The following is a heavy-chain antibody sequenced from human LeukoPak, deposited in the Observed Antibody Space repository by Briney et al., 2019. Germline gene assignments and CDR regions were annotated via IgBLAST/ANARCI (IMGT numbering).Heavy chain of an antibody. CDR2: IWHDGSNT. V-gene: IGHV3-30*02. CDR1: GFSFSDYG. Sequence: PGGSLRLSCAASGFSFSDYGMHWVRQAPGKGLEWLAFIWHDGSNTCYGDSAKGGFTVSRDNSEDTVYLQMYSLRAEDTAVYFCAKDYNFYGSGTSALYYYFCMDVWGKGTPVTVSS. J-gene: IGHJ6*03. CDR3: AKDYNFYGSGTSALYYYFCMDV. D-gene: IGHD3-10*01.